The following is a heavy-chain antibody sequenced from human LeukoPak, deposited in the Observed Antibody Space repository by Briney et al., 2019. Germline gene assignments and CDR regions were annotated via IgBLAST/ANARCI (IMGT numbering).Heavy chain of an antibody. CDR3: ARESYPIDY. J-gene: IGHJ4*02. Sequence: GGSLRLSCAASGFTFSSYSMNWVRQAPGKGLECVSYISSSSSTIYYTDSVKGRFTISRDNAKNSLYLQMNSLRAEDTAVYYCARESYPIDYWGQGTLVTVSS. D-gene: IGHD5-18*01. CDR2: ISSSSSTI. CDR1: GFTFSSYS. V-gene: IGHV3-48*01.